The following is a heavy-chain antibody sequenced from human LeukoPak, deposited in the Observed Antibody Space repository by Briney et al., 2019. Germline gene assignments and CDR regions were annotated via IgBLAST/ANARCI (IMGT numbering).Heavy chain of an antibody. Sequence: GGSLRLSCAASGFTFSSYAMSWVRQAPGKGLEWVSAISGGGGSTYYADSVKGRFTISRDNSKNTLYLQMHSLRGKDTAVYYCAKSKRRDYWGQGTMVTVSS. CDR1: GFTFSSYA. CDR3: AKSKRRDY. J-gene: IGHJ4*02. V-gene: IGHV3-23*01. CDR2: ISGGGGST.